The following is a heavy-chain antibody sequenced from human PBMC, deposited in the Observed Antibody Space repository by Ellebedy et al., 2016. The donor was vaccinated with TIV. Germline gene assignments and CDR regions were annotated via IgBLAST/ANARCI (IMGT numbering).Heavy chain of an antibody. CDR3: ARGGFGGNSGNFDF. J-gene: IGHJ4*02. D-gene: IGHD4-23*01. V-gene: IGHV4-59*01. CDR1: GGSISRYY. CDR2: VYYNGIT. Sequence: PSETLSLTCTVSGGSISRYYWSWIRQPPGKGLEWIGYVYYNGITTYNPSLKSRVTLSVDTSKDRISLKLSSMTAADTAVYYCARGGFGGNSGNFDFWGQGTLVTVSS.